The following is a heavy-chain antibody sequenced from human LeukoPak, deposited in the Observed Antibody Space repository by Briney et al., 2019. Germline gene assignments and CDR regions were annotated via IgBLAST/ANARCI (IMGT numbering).Heavy chain of an antibody. CDR1: GFTFSTYS. V-gene: IGHV3-21*01. CDR2: ITASSTAI. J-gene: IGHJ4*02. D-gene: IGHD3-9*01. CDR3: ARTYYDILTGYNPYFDY. Sequence: GGSLRLSCAASGFTFSTYSMNWVRQAPGKGLEWVSSITASSTAIYSADSVKGRFTISRDNAKNFLYLQMNSLRAEDTAVYYCARTYYDILTGYNPYFDYWGQGILVTVSS.